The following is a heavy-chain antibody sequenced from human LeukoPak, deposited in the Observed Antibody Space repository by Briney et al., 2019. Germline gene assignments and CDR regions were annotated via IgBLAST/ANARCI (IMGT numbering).Heavy chain of an antibody. CDR2: IYYSGSA. D-gene: IGHD2-15*01. CDR3: ARDSSCSGGTCYDT. J-gene: IGHJ5*02. V-gene: IGHV4-61*08. CDR1: GGPLNTGGNY. Sequence: SETLSLTCSVSGGPLNTGGNYWSWIRQPPGKGLEWIAYIYYSGSANYNPSLKSRVTISIDTSKNQFSLKLTSVTAGDTAVYYCARDSSCSGGTCYDTWGQGTLVTVSS.